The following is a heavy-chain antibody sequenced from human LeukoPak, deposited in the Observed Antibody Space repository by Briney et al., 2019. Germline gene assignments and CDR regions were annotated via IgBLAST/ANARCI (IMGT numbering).Heavy chain of an antibody. D-gene: IGHD3-22*01. V-gene: IGHV3-9*01. Sequence: GRSLRLSCAASGFTFDDYAMHWVRQAPGKGLEWVSYISGSGGSTYYADSVKGRFTISRGNAKNSLFLQMNSLGIEDTAVYYCVCDYDRKSGYWGQGTLVTVSS. CDR2: ISGSGGST. J-gene: IGHJ4*02. CDR3: VCDYDRKSGY. CDR1: GFTFDDYA.